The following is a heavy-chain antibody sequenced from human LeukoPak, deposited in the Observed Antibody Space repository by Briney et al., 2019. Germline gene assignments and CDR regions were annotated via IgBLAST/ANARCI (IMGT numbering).Heavy chain of an antibody. J-gene: IGHJ3*02. D-gene: IGHD3-10*01. V-gene: IGHV3-66*01. Sequence: GGSLRLSCAASGLTVGSSHMNWVRQAPGRGLEWVSAIYSGGSAYYADSVKGRFTVSRDISKNTLFLQMNILRVEDTAVYYCARDRANYGSTLDAFDIWGQGTMVTVSS. CDR2: IYSGGSA. CDR1: GLTVGSSH. CDR3: ARDRANYGSTLDAFDI.